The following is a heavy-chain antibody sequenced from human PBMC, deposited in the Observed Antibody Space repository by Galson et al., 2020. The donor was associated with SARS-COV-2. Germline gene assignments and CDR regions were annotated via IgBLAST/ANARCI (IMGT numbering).Heavy chain of an antibody. V-gene: IGHV1-24*01. J-gene: IGHJ3*01. Sequence: ASVKVSCKVSGYSLTELSIHWVRQTPGKGLEWMGGFDPRNDEKIYAHKFQGRVTMTEDKSTDTAYMELSSLRSDDTSIYHCATSLIVPTINGFDLWGQGTMVTVS. CDR1: GYSLTELS. D-gene: IGHD5-12*01. CDR2: FDPRNDEK. CDR3: ATSLIVPTINGFDL.